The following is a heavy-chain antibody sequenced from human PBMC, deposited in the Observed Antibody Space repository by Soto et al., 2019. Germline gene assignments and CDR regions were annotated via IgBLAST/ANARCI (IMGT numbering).Heavy chain of an antibody. Sequence: EVQLLESREGLVQPGGSLKLSCAASGFTFSSYAMSWVRQAPGKELEWVSGIGGSGGNTYYADSVKGRFTISRDNSKNTLFLQMNSLRAEDTAEYYCARVVRYLDTPYGMDVWGQGTTVTVSS. V-gene: IGHV3-23*01. D-gene: IGHD3-9*01. J-gene: IGHJ6*02. CDR1: GFTFSSYA. CDR3: ARVVRYLDTPYGMDV. CDR2: IGGSGGNT.